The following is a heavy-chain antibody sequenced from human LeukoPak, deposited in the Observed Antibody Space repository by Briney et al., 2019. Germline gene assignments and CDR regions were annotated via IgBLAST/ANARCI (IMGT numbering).Heavy chain of an antibody. CDR1: GGSISTYY. D-gene: IGHD3-3*01. Sequence: SETLSLTCTVSGGSISTYYWSWLRQPPGKGLEWIGYISDTGYTNYNPSLKSRVAISVDTSKRQFSLKLSSVTAADTAVYYCARGRLLEWFDNWGQGTLVSVSS. CDR3: ARGRLLEWFDN. V-gene: IGHV4-59*01. J-gene: IGHJ5*02. CDR2: ISDTGYT.